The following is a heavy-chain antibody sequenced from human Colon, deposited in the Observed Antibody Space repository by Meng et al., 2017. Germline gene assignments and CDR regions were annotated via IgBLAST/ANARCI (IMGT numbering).Heavy chain of an antibody. CDR3: ARGDDRNDNALDM. J-gene: IGHJ3*02. CDR2: IWSHGNNQ. V-gene: IGHV3-33*01. Sequence: GESLKISCAPSGFAFSNYGMHWVRQAPGKGLEWVALIWSHGNNQVYADSVKGRFTISRDNSKNTLFLQMNGLTVEDTAVYYYARGDDRNDNALDMWGQGTTVTVSS. CDR1: GFAFSNYG. D-gene: IGHD1-1*01.